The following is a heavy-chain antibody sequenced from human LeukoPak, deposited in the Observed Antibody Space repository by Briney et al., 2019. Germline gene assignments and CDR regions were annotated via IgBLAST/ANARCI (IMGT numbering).Heavy chain of an antibody. D-gene: IGHD6-19*01. CDR1: GFTFSSYA. CDR3: AKYTSGWFEDY. Sequence: GGSLRLSYAASGFTFSSYAMSWVRQAPGKGLEWVSAISGSGGSTYYADSVKGRFTISRDNSKNTLFLQMNSLRAEDTAVYYCAKYTSGWFEDYWGQGTLVIVSS. CDR2: ISGSGGST. J-gene: IGHJ4*02. V-gene: IGHV3-23*01.